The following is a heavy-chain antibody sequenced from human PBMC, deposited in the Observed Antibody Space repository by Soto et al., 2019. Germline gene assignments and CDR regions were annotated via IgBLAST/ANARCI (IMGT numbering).Heavy chain of an antibody. V-gene: IGHV4-4*07. CDR1: GDSIRAFY. CDR2: FSLSGDT. Sequence: QVQLKESGPGLVKPSETVSLTCAVSGDSIRAFYWSWFRQPAGGGLEWIVRFSLSGDTDYNPSLRILLTMSCDTSKSQFSPRLTSVTAADTAVYYCAREVKQRLGYYYIGLDVWGQGTTVNVSS. J-gene: IGHJ6*02. D-gene: IGHD6-25*01. CDR3: AREVKQRLGYYYIGLDV.